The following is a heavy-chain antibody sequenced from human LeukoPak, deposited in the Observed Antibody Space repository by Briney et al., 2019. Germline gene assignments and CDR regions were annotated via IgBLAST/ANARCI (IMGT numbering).Heavy chain of an antibody. V-gene: IGHV4-59*05. CDR3: ARQPTCDWGGDY. CDR1: GGSISSYY. D-gene: IGHD3-16*01. J-gene: IGHJ4*02. CDR2: IYYSGST. Sequence: SETLSLTCTVSGGSISSYYWSWIRQPPGKGLEWIGSIYYSGSTYYNPSLKSRVTISVDTSKNQFSLKLSSVTAADTAVYYCARQPTCDWGGDYWGQGTLVTVSS.